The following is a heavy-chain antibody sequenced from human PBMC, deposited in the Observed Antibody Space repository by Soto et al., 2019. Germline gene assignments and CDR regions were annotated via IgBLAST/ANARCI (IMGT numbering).Heavy chain of an antibody. CDR2: IIPIFGTA. D-gene: IGHD4-4*01. V-gene: IGHV1-69*01. CDR3: ARGSAPLTTVTRVGFDP. J-gene: IGHJ5*02. Sequence: QVQLVQSGAEVKKPGSSVKVSCKASGGTFSSYAISWVRQAPGQGLEWMGGIIPIFGTANYAQKFQGRVTITADESTSTAYMELSSLRSEDTAVYYCARGSAPLTTVTRVGFDPWGQGTLVTVSS. CDR1: GGTFSSYA.